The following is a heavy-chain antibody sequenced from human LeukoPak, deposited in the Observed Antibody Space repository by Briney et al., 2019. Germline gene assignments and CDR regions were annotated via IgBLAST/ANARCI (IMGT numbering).Heavy chain of an antibody. V-gene: IGHV4-59*10. D-gene: IGHD6-19*01. Sequence: PSETLSLTCAVYGGSFSGYYWSWIRQPAGKGLEWIGRIYTSGSTNYNPSLKSRVTMSVDTSKNQFSLKLSSVTAADTAVYYCARAVAGRGDAFDIWGQGTMVTVSS. CDR1: GGSFSGYY. CDR3: ARAVAGRGDAFDI. CDR2: IYTSGST. J-gene: IGHJ3*02.